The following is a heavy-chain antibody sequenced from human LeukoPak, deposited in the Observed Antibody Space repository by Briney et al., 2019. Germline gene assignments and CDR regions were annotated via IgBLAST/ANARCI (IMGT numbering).Heavy chain of an antibody. D-gene: IGHD1-26*01. J-gene: IGHJ4*02. Sequence: ASVKVSCKVSGYTLTELSMHWVRQAPGKGLEWMGGFDPEDGETIYAQKFQGRVTMTEDTSTDTAYMELSSLRSEDTAVYYCATDPLREGARYYFDYWGQGTLVTVSS. V-gene: IGHV1-24*01. CDR1: GYTLTELS. CDR3: ATDPLREGARYYFDY. CDR2: FDPEDGET.